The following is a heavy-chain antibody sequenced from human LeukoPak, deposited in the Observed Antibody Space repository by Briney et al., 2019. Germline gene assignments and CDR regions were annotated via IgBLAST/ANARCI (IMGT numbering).Heavy chain of an antibody. CDR1: GFTFSSHD. D-gene: IGHD3-9*01. CDR2: ISYDGSKQ. CDR3: AKDGARYLLTYYFEY. J-gene: IGHJ4*02. Sequence: SLRLSCAASGFTFSSHDMHWVRQAPRKGREGVAAISYDGSKQLYADSAKGRFTISRDNSKNTLNLQMNSLRDEDTAVYYCAKDGARYLLTYYFEYWGQGTLVTVSS. V-gene: IGHV3-30*18.